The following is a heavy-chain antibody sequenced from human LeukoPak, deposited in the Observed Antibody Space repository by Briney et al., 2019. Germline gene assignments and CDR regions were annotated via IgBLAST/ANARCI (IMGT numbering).Heavy chain of an antibody. CDR2: ISSSGSTI. D-gene: IGHD2-15*01. CDR3: AREVVVAARVVDWFDP. J-gene: IGHJ5*02. V-gene: IGHV3-48*03. Sequence: GGSLRLSCAASGFTFSSYEMNWVRQAPGKGLEWVSYISSSGSTIYYADSVKGRFTISRDNAKNSLYVQMNSLRAEDTAVYYCAREVVVAARVVDWFDPWGQGTLVTGSS. CDR1: GFTFSSYE.